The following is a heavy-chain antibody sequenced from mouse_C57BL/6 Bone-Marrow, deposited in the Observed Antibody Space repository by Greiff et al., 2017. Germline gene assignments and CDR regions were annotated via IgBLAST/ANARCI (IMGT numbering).Heavy chain of an antibody. CDR1: GYTFTSYW. V-gene: IGHV1-55*01. CDR2: IYPGSGST. Sequence: QVHVKQPGAELVKPGASVKMSCKASGYTFTSYWITWVKQRPGQGLEWIGDIYPGSGSTNYNEKFKSKATLTVDTSSSKADMQLSSLTSEDSAVYYCARPYYSNYWYFYVWGTGTTVTVSS. D-gene: IGHD2-5*01. CDR3: ARPYYSNYWYFYV. J-gene: IGHJ1*03.